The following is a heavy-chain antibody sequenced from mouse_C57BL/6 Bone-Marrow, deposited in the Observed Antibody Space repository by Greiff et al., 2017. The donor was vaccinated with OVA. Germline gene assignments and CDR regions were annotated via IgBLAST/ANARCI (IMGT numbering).Heavy chain of an antibody. D-gene: IGHD2-10*02. Sequence: VQLQQPGAELVRPGSSVKLSCKASGYTFTSSWMHWVKQRPIQGLAWIGNLDPSDSETHYNQKFQAKATLTVDKSSSTAYMQLSSLTSEDSAVYYCARGRDSIPFAYWGQGTLVTVSA. J-gene: IGHJ3*01. V-gene: IGHV1-52*01. CDR2: LDPSDSET. CDR1: GYTFTSSW. CDR3: ARGRDSIPFAY.